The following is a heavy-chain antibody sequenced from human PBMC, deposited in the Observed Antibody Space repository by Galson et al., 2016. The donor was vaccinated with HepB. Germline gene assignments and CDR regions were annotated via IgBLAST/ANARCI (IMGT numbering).Heavy chain of an antibody. J-gene: IGHJ6*02. D-gene: IGHD5-12*01. CDR3: ATTRYSGYLYYYYGMDV. CDR1: GFTFSSYA. CDR2: ISGSGGST. V-gene: IGHV3-23*01. Sequence: SLRLSCAASGFTFSSYAMSWVRQAPGKGLEWVSGISGSGGSTYYADSVKGRFTISRDNSKNTLYLQMNSLRAEDTAVYYCATTRYSGYLYYYYGMDVWGQGTTVTVSS.